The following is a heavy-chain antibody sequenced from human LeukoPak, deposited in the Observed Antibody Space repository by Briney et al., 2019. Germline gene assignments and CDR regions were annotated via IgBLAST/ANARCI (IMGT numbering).Heavy chain of an antibody. J-gene: IGHJ4*02. D-gene: IGHD3-10*01. Sequence: SSETLSLTCTVSGGSISSGGYYWSWIRQHPGKGLEWIGYIYYSGSTYYNPSLKSRVTISVDTSKNQFSLKLSSVTAADTAVYYCARGQGGYYGSGRSQGPTFDYWGQGTLVTVSS. CDR2: IYYSGST. V-gene: IGHV4-31*03. CDR1: GGSISSGGYY. CDR3: ARGQGGYYGSGRSQGPTFDY.